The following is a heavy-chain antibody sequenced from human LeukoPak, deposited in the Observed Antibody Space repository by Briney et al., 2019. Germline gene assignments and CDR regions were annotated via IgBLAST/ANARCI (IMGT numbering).Heavy chain of an antibody. CDR3: AREVWISSSGMN. D-gene: IGHD6-13*01. CDR2: ISSSSSTI. V-gene: IGHV3-48*04. Sequence: GGSLRLSCAASGFTFSSYSMNWVRQAPGKGLEWVSYISSSSSTIYYADSVKGRFTISRDNAKNSLYLQMNSQRAEDTAVYYCAREVWISSSGMNWGQGTLVTVSS. J-gene: IGHJ4*02. CDR1: GFTFSSYS.